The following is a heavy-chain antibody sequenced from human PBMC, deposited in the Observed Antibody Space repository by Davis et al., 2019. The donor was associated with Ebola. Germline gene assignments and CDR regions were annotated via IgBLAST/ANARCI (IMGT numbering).Heavy chain of an antibody. CDR1: GGSISGSSYY. CDR3: ARVRRGGDYFDY. CDR2: INHSGST. D-gene: IGHD2-21*01. Sequence: MPSETLSLTCTVSGGSISGSSYYWSWIRQPPGKGLEWIGEINHSGSTNYNPSLKSRVTISVDTSKNQFSLKLSSVTAADTAVYYCARVRRGGDYFDYWGQGTLVTVSS. V-gene: IGHV4-39*07. J-gene: IGHJ4*02.